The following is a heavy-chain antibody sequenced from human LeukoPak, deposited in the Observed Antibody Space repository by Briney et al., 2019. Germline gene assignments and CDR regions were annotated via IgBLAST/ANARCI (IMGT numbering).Heavy chain of an antibody. CDR2: ISSSSLSI. CDR3: ARDATPTQLWFRGSFDY. D-gene: IGHD5-18*01. Sequence: PGGSLRLSCAASGFTFSSYAMSWVRQAPGKGLEWVSYISSSSLSIYYADSVKGRFTISRDNARNSLYLQMNSLRAEDTAMYYCARDATPTQLWFRGSFDYWGLGALVTVAS. V-gene: IGHV3-48*01. J-gene: IGHJ4*02. CDR1: GFTFSSYA.